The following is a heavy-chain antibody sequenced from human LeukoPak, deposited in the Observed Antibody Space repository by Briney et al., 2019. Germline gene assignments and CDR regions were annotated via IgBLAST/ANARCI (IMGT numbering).Heavy chain of an antibody. J-gene: IGHJ5*02. D-gene: IGHD6-19*01. V-gene: IGHV3-7*01. Sequence: GGSLRLSCAASGFTFSSYWMSWVRQAPGKGLEWVANIKQDGSEKYYVDSVKGRFTISRDNAKNSLYLQMNSLRAEDTAVYYCARDKNLMAGTNWFDPWGQGTLVTVSS. CDR2: IKQDGSEK. CDR1: GFTFSSYW. CDR3: ARDKNLMAGTNWFDP.